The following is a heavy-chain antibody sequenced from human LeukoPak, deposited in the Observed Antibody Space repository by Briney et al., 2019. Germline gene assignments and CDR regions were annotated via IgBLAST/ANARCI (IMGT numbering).Heavy chain of an antibody. CDR3: ARQSSSYDILTGYSTNNWFDP. CDR2: IYPGDSDT. V-gene: IGHV5-51*01. D-gene: IGHD3-9*01. Sequence: GESPKISCKGSGYSFTSYWIGWVRQMLEKGLEWMGIIYPGDSDTRYSPSFQGQVTISADKSISTAYLQWSSLKASDTAMYYCARQSSSYDILTGYSTNNWFDPWGQGTLVTVSS. J-gene: IGHJ5*02. CDR1: GYSFTSYW.